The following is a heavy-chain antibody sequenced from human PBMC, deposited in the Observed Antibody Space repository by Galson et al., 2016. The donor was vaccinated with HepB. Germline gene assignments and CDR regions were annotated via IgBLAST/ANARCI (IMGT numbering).Heavy chain of an antibody. V-gene: IGHV4-61*01. CDR2: IYYSGST. D-gene: IGHD1-26*01. J-gene: IGHJ4*02. Sequence: SETLSLTCTVSGGSVNSGSYYWSWIRQPPGKGLEWIGHIYYSGSTNYNPSLKSRVTISLDTSKNQFSLKLTSVTPVDTATYYCVRMVPSAVGYDYWGQGTLVTVSS. CDR3: VRMVPSAVGYDY. CDR1: GGSVNSGSYY.